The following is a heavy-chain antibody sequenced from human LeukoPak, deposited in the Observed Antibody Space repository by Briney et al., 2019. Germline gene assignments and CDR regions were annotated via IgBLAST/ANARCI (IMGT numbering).Heavy chain of an antibody. CDR1: GYIFTSYD. V-gene: IGHV1-8*01. CDR2: MNPIRGNT. CDR3: ARGYYDTNGYYYRLDF. D-gene: IGHD3-22*01. J-gene: IGHJ4*02. Sequence: ASVKVSCKASGYIFTSYDINWVRQASGQGLEWMGWMNPIRGNTGYAQNFQGRVTMTRNTSISTAYMELSSLRSEDTAVYYCARGYYDTNGYYYRLDFWGQGTLLTVSS.